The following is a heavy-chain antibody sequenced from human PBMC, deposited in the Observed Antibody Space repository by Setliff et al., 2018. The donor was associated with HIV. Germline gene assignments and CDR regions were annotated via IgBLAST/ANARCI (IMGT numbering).Heavy chain of an antibody. CDR1: GASISSSSYY. V-gene: IGHV4-39*07. CDR2: VYYSGST. J-gene: IGHJ4*02. CDR3: ASAGSGTRAPPRY. D-gene: IGHD1-1*01. Sequence: SETLSLTCTVSGASISSSSYYWGWIRQPPGKGMEWIANVYYSGSTNYNPSLKSRVTISLDTSKNQFSLKLTSVTAADTAVYYCASAGSGTRAPPRYWGQGTLVTVSS.